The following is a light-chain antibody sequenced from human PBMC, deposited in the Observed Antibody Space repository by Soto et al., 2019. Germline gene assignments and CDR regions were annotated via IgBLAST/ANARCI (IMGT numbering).Light chain of an antibody. CDR3: SSYTSSTTLV. V-gene: IGLV2-14*03. CDR1: SNDVGGYHF. CDR2: DVR. Sequence: QSALTQPASVSGSPGQSITISCTGTSNDVGGYHFVSWYQQHPGKAPKLMIYDVRSRPSGVSNRFSGSKSGNTASLTISGLQAEDEADYYCSSYTSSTTLVFGGGTKVTVL. J-gene: IGLJ2*01.